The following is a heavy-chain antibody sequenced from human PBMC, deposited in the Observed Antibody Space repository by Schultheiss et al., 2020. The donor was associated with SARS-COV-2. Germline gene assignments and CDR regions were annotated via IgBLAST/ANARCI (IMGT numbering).Heavy chain of an antibody. D-gene: IGHD1-7*01. CDR2: IYYSGST. V-gene: IGHV4-61*01. J-gene: IGHJ5*02. CDR3: ARTITGTTRGPNWFDP. Sequence: SETLSLTCTVSGGSVSSGSYYWSWIRQPPGKGLEWIGYIYYSGSTNYNPSLKSRVTISVDTSKNQFSLQLNSVTPEDTAVYYCARTITGTTRGPNWFDPWGQGTLVTVSS. CDR1: GGSVSSGSYY.